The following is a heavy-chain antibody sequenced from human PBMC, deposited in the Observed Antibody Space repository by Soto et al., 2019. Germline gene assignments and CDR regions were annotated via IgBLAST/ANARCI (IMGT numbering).Heavy chain of an antibody. CDR2: ISGSGGST. J-gene: IGHJ4*02. CDR3: AKVGLGYSSSWYSLSCYFDY. Sequence: GGSLRLSCAASGFTFSSYAMSWVRQAPGKGLEWVSAISGSGGSTYYADSVKGRFTISRDNSKNTLYLQMNSLRAEDTAVYYCAKVGLGYSSSWYSLSCYFDYWGQGTLITVSS. CDR1: GFTFSSYA. V-gene: IGHV3-23*01. D-gene: IGHD6-13*01.